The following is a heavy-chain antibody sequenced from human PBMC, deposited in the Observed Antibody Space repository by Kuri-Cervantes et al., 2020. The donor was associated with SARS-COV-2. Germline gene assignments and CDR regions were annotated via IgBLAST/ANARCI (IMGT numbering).Heavy chain of an antibody. Sequence: GGSLRLSCAASGFTFSSYAMSWVRQAPGKGLERVSAISGSGGSTYYADSVKGRFTISRDNSKNTLYLQMNSLRAEDTAVYYCAKSEGHDFWSGYSYFDYWGQGTLVTVSS. CDR1: GFTFSSYA. V-gene: IGHV3-23*01. D-gene: IGHD3-3*01. CDR3: AKSEGHDFWSGYSYFDY. CDR2: ISGSGGST. J-gene: IGHJ4*02.